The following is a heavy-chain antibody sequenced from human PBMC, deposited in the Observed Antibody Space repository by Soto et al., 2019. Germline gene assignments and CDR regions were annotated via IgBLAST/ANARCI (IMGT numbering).Heavy chain of an antibody. D-gene: IGHD3-3*01. V-gene: IGHV3-30*18. J-gene: IGHJ6*02. CDR2: ISYDGSNK. CDR1: GFTFSSYG. CDR3: ANILRFLEGNNNYYYYGMDV. Sequence: PGGSLRLSCAASGFTFSSYGMHWVRQAPGKGLEWVAVISYDGSNKYYADSVKGRFTISRDNSKNTLYLQMNSLRDEDTAVYYCANILRFLEGNNNYYYYGMDVCGQXTTVTVS.